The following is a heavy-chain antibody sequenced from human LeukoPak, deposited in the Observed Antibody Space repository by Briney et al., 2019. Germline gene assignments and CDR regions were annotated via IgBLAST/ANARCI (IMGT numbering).Heavy chain of an antibody. CDR1: GRSFSGYY. CDR2: INHSGST. J-gene: IGHJ4*02. Sequence: PSETLSLTCAVYGRSFSGYYWSWIRQPPGKGLEWIGEINHSGSTNYNPSLKSRVTISVDTSKNQFSLKLSSVTAADTAVYYCARKGSGSYYNLAFDYWGQGTLVTVSS. V-gene: IGHV4-34*01. CDR3: ARKGSGSYYNLAFDY. D-gene: IGHD3-10*01.